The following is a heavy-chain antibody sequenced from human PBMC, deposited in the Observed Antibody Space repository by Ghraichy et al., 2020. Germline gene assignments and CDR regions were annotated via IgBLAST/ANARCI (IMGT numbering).Heavy chain of an antibody. D-gene: IGHD5-24*01. CDR3: ARGRSCPRCGGDDVKSNYMDV. CDR1: GGSFNTYQ. V-gene: IGHV4-34*01. CDR2: INHNGGT. Sequence: SETLSLTCAAFGGSFNTYQWTWIRQAPGKGLEWIGEINHNGGTNYDPSLKSRVTISVDRSKKQISLRLSSVTAADTAVYFCARGRSCPRCGGDDVKSNYMDVWGKGTTVIVSS. J-gene: IGHJ6*03.